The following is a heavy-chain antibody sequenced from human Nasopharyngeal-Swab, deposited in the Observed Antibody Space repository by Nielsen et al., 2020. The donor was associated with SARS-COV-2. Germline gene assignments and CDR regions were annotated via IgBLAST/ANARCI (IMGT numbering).Heavy chain of an antibody. J-gene: IGHJ4*02. CDR2: INHSGST. V-gene: IGHV4-34*01. D-gene: IGHD1-26*01. Sequence: WIRQPPGKGLEWIGEINHSGSTNYNPSLKSRVTISVDTSKNQFSLKLSSVTAADTAVYYCARGIRPGPRATRGRYFDYWGQGTLVIVSS. CDR3: ARGIRPGPRATRGRYFDY.